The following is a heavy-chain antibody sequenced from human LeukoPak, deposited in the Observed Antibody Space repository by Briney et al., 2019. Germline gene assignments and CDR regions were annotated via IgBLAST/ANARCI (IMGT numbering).Heavy chain of an antibody. CDR1: GGSLGNNYYY. V-gene: IGHV4-39*07. Sequence: SETLSLTCTVSGGSLGNNYYYWGWIRQPPGKGLEWIGSIYDSGSTYYNPSLKSRVTISVDTSKNQFSLKLSSVTAADTAVYYCARDCLTMVRGVIMGTRWFDPWGQGTLVTVSS. CDR2: IYDSGST. D-gene: IGHD3-10*01. CDR3: ARDCLTMVRGVIMGTRWFDP. J-gene: IGHJ5*02.